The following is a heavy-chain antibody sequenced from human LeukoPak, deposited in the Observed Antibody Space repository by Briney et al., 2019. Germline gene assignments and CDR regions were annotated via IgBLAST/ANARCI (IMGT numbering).Heavy chain of an antibody. CDR2: ISGSGGST. CDR1: GFTFSSYA. D-gene: IGHD5-12*01. J-gene: IGHJ4*02. V-gene: IGHV3-23*01. Sequence: PGGSLRLSCAASGFTFSSYAMSWVSQAPGKGLEWVSGISGSGGSTYYADSVKGRFTISRDNSKNTLYLQMNSLRAEDTAVYYCAKDGAYGGYVGYWGQGTLVTVSS. CDR3: AKDGAYGGYVGY.